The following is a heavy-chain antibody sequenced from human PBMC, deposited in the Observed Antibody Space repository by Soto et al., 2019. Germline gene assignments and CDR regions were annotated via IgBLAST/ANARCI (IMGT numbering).Heavy chain of an antibody. Sequence: EVQLLESGGGLVQPGGSLRLSCAVSGFTFSRYDMNWVRQAPGKGLEWVSGISDSGGSTYYADSVKGRFTISRDNSKNTLYLQMNSLRAEDTAVYYCVNDRGSGYYRYFDYWGQGTLVTVSS. V-gene: IGHV3-23*01. J-gene: IGHJ4*02. CDR1: GFTFSRYD. CDR3: VNDRGSGYYRYFDY. CDR2: ISDSGGST. D-gene: IGHD3-22*01.